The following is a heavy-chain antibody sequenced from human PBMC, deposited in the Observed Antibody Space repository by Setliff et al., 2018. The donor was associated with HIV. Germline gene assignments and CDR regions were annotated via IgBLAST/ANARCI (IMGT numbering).Heavy chain of an antibody. Sequence: PSETLSLTCTVSGGSISSSSSYWGWIRQSPGKGLEWIGSIYYSGSTYYNPSLKSRGTISVDTAKSQFSLKLFSVTAADTAVYYCARVQWGQDWYFDLWGRGTLVTVSS. V-gene: IGHV4-39*07. D-gene: IGHD2-8*01. CDR3: ARVQWGQDWYFDL. J-gene: IGHJ2*01. CDR2: IYYSGST. CDR1: GGSISSSSSY.